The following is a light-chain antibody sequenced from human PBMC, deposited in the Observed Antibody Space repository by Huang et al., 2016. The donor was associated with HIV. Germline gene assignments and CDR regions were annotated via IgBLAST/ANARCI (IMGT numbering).Light chain of an antibody. CDR1: QSISNY. CDR3: QQVYRAPQYT. CDR2: SAS. J-gene: IGKJ2*01. V-gene: IGKV1-39*01. Sequence: DIQMTQSPSSLSASIGDRVTITCRASQSISNYVNWYRQKPGKAPELLIYSASLWQSGVPSRFGGSGSGTGFTLTINNLHPDDVATYYCQQVYRAPQYTFGQGTKLEL.